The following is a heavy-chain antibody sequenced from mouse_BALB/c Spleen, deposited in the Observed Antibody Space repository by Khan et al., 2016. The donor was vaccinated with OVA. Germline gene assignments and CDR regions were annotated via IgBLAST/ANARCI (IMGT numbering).Heavy chain of an antibody. V-gene: IGHV3-2*02. CDR3: ARGNYYGYYFDY. Sequence: EVELVESGPGLVKPSQSLSLTCTVTGYSITSGYAWNWIRQFPGNKLEWMGYISYSGVTSYTPSLKSRISITLDTSKNQFFLQLNSVTTEDTATYYCARGNYYGYYFDYWGQGTTLTGSS. CDR1: GYSITSGYA. D-gene: IGHD1-1*01. CDR2: ISYSGVT. J-gene: IGHJ2*01.